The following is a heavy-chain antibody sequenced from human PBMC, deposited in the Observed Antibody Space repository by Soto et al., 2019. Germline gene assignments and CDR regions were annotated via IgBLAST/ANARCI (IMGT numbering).Heavy chain of an antibody. J-gene: IGHJ4*02. CDR1: GFAFSSYA. Sequence: EVQLLESGGGLVQPGGSLRLSCAASGFAFSSYAMSWVRQAPGKGLEWVSAISGSGGSTYYADSVKGRFTISRDNSKNTLDLQMNSRRAEDTAVYYCAKQTTPSLGYCSGGSCYSSDYWGQGTLVTVSS. V-gene: IGHV3-23*01. CDR3: AKQTTPSLGYCSGGSCYSSDY. CDR2: ISGSGGST. D-gene: IGHD2-15*01.